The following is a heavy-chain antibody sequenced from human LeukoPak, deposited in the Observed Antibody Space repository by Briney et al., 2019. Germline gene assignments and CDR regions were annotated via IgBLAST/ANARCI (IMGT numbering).Heavy chain of an antibody. J-gene: IGHJ6*03. V-gene: IGHV1-18*01. Sequence: GASVKVSCKASGYTFTSYGISWVRQAPGQGLEWMGWISAYNGNTNYAQKLQGRVTMTTDTSTSTAYMELRSLRSDDTAVYYCARELGYDFWSETGYYYYYMDVWGKGTTVTVSS. CDR1: GYTFTSYG. CDR3: ARELGYDFWSETGYYYYYMDV. D-gene: IGHD3-3*01. CDR2: ISAYNGNT.